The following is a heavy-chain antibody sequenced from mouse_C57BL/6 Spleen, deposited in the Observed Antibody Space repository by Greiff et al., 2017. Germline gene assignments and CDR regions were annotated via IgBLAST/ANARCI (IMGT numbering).Heavy chain of an antibody. J-gene: IGHJ2*01. CDR1: GYTFTSFW. CDR2: IHPNSGST. CDR3: AREGPYYFDY. D-gene: IGHD3-3*01. V-gene: IGHV1-64*01. Sequence: QVQLQQPGAELVKPGASVKLSCKASGYTFTSFWMHWVKQRPGQGLEWIGMIHPNSGSTNYNEKFKSKATLTVDKSSSTAYMQLSSLTSEDSAVYYCAREGPYYFDYWGQGTTLTVSS.